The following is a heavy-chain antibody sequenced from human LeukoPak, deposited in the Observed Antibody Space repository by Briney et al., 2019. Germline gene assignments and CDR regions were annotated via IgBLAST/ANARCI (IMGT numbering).Heavy chain of an antibody. D-gene: IGHD2-2*01. CDR3: ARGYCSSTSCYFDY. J-gene: IGHJ4*02. CDR2: VNWNGGST. CDR1: GFTFDDYG. V-gene: IGHV3-20*04. Sequence: GRSLRLSCAPSGFTFDDYGMSWVRQAPGNGLEWVSGVNWNGGSTGYADSVKGRFTISRDNAKNSLYLQMNSLRAEDTALYYCARGYCSSTSCYFDYWGQGSLVTVSS.